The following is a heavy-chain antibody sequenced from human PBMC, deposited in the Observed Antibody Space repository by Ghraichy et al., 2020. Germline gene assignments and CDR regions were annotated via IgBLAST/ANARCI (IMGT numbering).Heavy chain of an antibody. CDR2: FFDGGST. Sequence: SETLSLTCTVSGVSISTYYWSWLRQPPGKGLEWIGHFFDGGSTNYNPSLKSRVTISVDKSKNHLFLKMTSVTAADTAVYYCARDWGSSSSGALGPWGQGTLVTVAS. V-gene: IGHV4-59*01. J-gene: IGHJ5*02. CDR1: GVSISTYY. CDR3: ARDWGSSSSGALGP. D-gene: IGHD2-2*01.